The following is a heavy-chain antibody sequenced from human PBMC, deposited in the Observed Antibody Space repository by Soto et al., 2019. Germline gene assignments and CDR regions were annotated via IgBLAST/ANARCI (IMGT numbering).Heavy chain of an antibody. J-gene: IGHJ4*02. D-gene: IGHD1-26*01. CDR1: GFTFSSYY. CDR2: VNGDGSEK. Sequence: EVQLVESGGGLVQPGGSLRLSCAASGFTFSSYYMSWVRQAQGKGLEWVANVNGDGSEKYYVDSVKGRFTVSRDNAKNALYLQMTSLRGEDTAVYYCAKWGGAGSDSWGQGTLVTVAS. CDR3: AKWGGAGSDS. V-gene: IGHV3-7*01.